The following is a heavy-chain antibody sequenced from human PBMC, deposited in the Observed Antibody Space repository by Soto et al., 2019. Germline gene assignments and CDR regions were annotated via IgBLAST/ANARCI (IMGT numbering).Heavy chain of an antibody. D-gene: IGHD6-6*01. CDR2: INHSGST. Sequence: ASETLSLTCAVYGGSFSGYYWSWIRQPPGKGLEWIGEINHSGSTNYNPSLKSRVTISVDTSKNQFSLKLSSVTAADTAVYYCARGWWQLVDYWGQGTLVTVSS. J-gene: IGHJ4*02. CDR3: ARGWWQLVDY. CDR1: GGSFSGYY. V-gene: IGHV4-34*01.